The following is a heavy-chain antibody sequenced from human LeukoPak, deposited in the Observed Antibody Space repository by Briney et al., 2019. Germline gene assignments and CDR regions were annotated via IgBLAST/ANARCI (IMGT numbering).Heavy chain of an antibody. Sequence: PGGSLRLSCAASGFTFSNYAMSWVRQAPGKGLEWVSSISGSGGSIYYADSVKGRFTISRDNSKNTLCLQMNTLRAEDTAIYYCAKGSSTSRYDGFHIWGQGTMVTVSS. CDR1: GFTFSNYA. CDR2: ISGSGGSI. CDR3: AKGSSTSRYDGFHI. D-gene: IGHD2-2*01. J-gene: IGHJ3*02. V-gene: IGHV3-23*01.